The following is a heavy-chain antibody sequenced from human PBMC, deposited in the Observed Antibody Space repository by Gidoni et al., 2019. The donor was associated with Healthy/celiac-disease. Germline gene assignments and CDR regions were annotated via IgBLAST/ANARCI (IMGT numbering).Heavy chain of an antibody. CDR1: GRSISSSSYY. D-gene: IGHD3-22*01. J-gene: IGHJ4*02. Sequence: QLQLQESAPGLVKPSETLSLTCTVPGRSISSSSYYWGWIRQPPGKGLEWIGSIYYSGSTYYNPSLKSRVTISVDTSKNQFSLKLSSVTAADTAVYYCARNYYYDSSGPFDYWGQGTLVTVSS. V-gene: IGHV4-39*01. CDR2: IYYSGST. CDR3: ARNYYYDSSGPFDY.